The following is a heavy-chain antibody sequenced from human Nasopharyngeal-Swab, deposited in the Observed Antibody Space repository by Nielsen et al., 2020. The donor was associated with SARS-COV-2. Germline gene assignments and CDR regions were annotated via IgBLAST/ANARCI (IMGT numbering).Heavy chain of an antibody. CDR2: ISTSGTTI. CDR1: GFTFSDYY. J-gene: IGHJ1*01. V-gene: IGHV3-11*04. CDR3: ARDQTYSSSWYTKYFQH. D-gene: IGHD6-13*01. Sequence: GESLKISCAASGFTFSDYYMSWIRQAPGKGLEWVSYISTSGTTIYYADSVKGRFTISRDNAKNSLYLQMNSLRAEDTAVYYCARDQTYSSSWYTKYFQHWGQGTLVTVSS.